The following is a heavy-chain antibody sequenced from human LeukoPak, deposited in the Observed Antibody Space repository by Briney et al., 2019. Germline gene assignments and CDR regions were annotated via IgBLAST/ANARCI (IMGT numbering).Heavy chain of an antibody. D-gene: IGHD5-18*01. CDR1: GFTFSSYS. J-gene: IGHJ4*02. V-gene: IGHV3-21*01. CDR3: ARLRGYSYGSDFDY. CDR2: ISSSSSYI. Sequence: GGSLTLSCAASGFTFSSYSMNWVRQAPGKGLEWVSSISSSSSYIYYADSVKGRFTFSRDNAKNSLYLQMNSLRAEDTAVYYCARLRGYSYGSDFDYWGQGTLVTVSS.